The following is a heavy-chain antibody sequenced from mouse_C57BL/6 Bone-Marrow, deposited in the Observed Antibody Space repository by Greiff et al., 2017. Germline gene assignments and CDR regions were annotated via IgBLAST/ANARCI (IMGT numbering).Heavy chain of an antibody. CDR2: ISNGGGST. V-gene: IGHV5-12*01. Sequence: EVHLVESGGGLVQPGGSLKLSCAASGFTFSDYYMYWVRQTPEKRLEWVAYISNGGGSTYYPDTVKGRFTISRDNAKNTLYLQMRRLKSEDTAMYYCASVRSLYAMDYWGQGTSVTVSS. CDR3: ASVRSLYAMDY. CDR1: GFTFSDYY. J-gene: IGHJ4*01.